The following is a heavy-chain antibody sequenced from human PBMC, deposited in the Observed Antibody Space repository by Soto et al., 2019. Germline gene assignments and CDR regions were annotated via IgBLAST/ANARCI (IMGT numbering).Heavy chain of an antibody. J-gene: IGHJ2*01. CDR3: AREGTYCGGEWCLRYFDL. CDR2: VYHSGSA. CDR1: GDSVNNYY. V-gene: IGHV4-59*02. Sequence: QVQLQESGPGLVKASETLSLTCTVSGDSVNNYYWSWVRQAPGKGLEWIAYVYHSGSANHSSSLKSRVTISIDTVSNQFFLKLKSVTAADAAVYYWAREGTYCGGEWCLRYFDLWGRGTLVTVSS. D-gene: IGHD2-21*01.